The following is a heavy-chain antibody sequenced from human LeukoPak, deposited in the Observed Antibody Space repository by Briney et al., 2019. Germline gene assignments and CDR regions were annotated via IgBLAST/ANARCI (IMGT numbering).Heavy chain of an antibody. J-gene: IGHJ5*02. D-gene: IGHD2-2*01. CDR1: GFTFSSYA. Sequence: GGSLRLSCAASGFTFSSYAMSWVRQAPGKGLEWVSAISGSGGSTYYADSVKGRFTISRDNSKNTLYLQMNSLRAEDTAVYYCARGESYCSSTSCLNVGHWGQGTLVTVSS. CDR3: ARGESYCSSTSCLNVGH. CDR2: ISGSGGST. V-gene: IGHV3-23*01.